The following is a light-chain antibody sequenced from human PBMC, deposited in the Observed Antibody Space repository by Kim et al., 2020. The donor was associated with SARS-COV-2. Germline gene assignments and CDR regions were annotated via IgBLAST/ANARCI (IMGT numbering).Light chain of an antibody. CDR1: QGISTN. CDR3: QQYHNWPPWT. J-gene: IGKJ1*01. CDR2: DAS. V-gene: IGKV3-15*01. Sequence: SPGERATLSCRAGQGISTNLAWYQQKSGQAPRLLIYDASTRATDSPARFSGSGSGTEFTLTISGLQSEDFAVYYCQQYHNWPPWTFGQGTKVDIK.